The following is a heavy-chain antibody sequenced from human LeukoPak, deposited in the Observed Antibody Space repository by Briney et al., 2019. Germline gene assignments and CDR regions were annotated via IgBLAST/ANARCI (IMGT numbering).Heavy chain of an antibody. CDR3: ASKRKTGTTRGAFDI. D-gene: IGHD1-7*01. CDR2: ISGSGGST. CDR1: GFTFSTYA. Sequence: GGSLRLSCAASGFTFSTYAMSWVRQAPGKGLEWVSAISGSGGSTYYADYVKGRFTISRDNSKNTLYLQMNSLRAEDTAVYYCASKRKTGTTRGAFDIWGQGTMVTVSS. J-gene: IGHJ3*02. V-gene: IGHV3-23*01.